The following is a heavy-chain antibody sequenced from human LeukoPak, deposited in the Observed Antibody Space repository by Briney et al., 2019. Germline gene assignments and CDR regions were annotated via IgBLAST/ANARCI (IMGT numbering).Heavy chain of an antibody. Sequence: GGSLRLSCAASGFTFSSYAMHWVRQAPGKGLEWVAVISYDGSNKYYADSVKGRSTISRDNSKNTLYLQMNSLRAEDTAVYYCARDALHYYDSSGYYYHHNWFDPWGQGTLVTVSS. CDR1: GFTFSSYA. D-gene: IGHD3-22*01. J-gene: IGHJ5*02. CDR3: ARDALHYYDSSGYYYHHNWFDP. CDR2: ISYDGSNK. V-gene: IGHV3-30-3*01.